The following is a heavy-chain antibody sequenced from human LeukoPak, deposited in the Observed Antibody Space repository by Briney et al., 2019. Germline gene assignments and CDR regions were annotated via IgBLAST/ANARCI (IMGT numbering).Heavy chain of an antibody. CDR2: MFYNVST. J-gene: IGHJ3*02. Sequence: PSETLSLTCTVFGGSISSYYWNWIRQSPGKGVEWIAYMFYNVSTNYSPSLKSRVTISVDTSKNQFSLKLISVTAADTAVHFCARQGSGRAFDIWGQGTMVTVSS. V-gene: IGHV4-59*08. CDR3: ARQGSGRAFDI. CDR1: GGSISSYY.